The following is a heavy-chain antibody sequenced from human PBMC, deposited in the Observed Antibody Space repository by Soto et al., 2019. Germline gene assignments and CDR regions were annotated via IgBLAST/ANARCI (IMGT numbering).Heavy chain of an antibody. V-gene: IGHV1-69*01. J-gene: IGHJ6*02. CDR1: GGTFSSYA. CDR3: ARDRIAGSKYYYGMDV. CDR2: IIPIFGTE. Sequence: QVQLVQSGAEVKKPGSSVRVSCKASGGTFSSYAISWVRQAPGQGLEWMGGIIPIFGTENYGQKFQGRVTITADESTSTACMELSSMRSEDTAVYYCARDRIAGSKYYYGMDVWGQGTTVTVSS. D-gene: IGHD6-13*01.